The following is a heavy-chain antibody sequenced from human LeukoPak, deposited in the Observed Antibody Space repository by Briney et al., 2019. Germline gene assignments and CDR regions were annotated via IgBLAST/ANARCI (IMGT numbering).Heavy chain of an antibody. V-gene: IGHV3-21*01. CDR2: ISSSSSYI. J-gene: IGHJ6*02. Sequence: GGSLRLSCAASGFTFSSYSMNWVRQAPGKGLEWVSSISSSSSYIYYADSVKGRFTISRDNAKNSLYLQMNSLRAEDTAVYYCAKDKEQAVYFVYYYYYGMDVWGQGTTVTVSS. CDR1: GFTFSSYS. CDR3: AKDKEQAVYFVYYYYYGMDV. D-gene: IGHD1-14*01.